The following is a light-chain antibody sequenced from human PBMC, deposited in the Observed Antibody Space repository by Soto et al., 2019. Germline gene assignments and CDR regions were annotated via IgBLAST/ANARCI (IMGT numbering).Light chain of an antibody. J-gene: IGKJ2*01. Sequence: EIVLTQSPGTLSLSPGERATLSCRASQSVSSSCLAWYQQKPGQAPRLLIYGASSRATGIPDRFSGSGSGNDFTLTISRLEPEDFAVYYCQQDGSSPTTFGHVTKLEIK. CDR1: QSVSSSC. V-gene: IGKV3-20*01. CDR3: QQDGSSPTT. CDR2: GAS.